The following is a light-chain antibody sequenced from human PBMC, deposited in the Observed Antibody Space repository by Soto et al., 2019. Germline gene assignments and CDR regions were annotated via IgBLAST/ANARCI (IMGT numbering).Light chain of an antibody. CDR3: HQYNSYSQT. CDR1: QSVSVR. J-gene: IGKJ1*01. V-gene: IGKV3-15*01. Sequence: SIGTLSIXPGEXATPXXRASQSVSVRLAWYQQKPGKAHRLLIYGVSTRDSGIPARFSGSESGTEFTLTISRLEPEDFAVYYCHQYNSYSQTFGQGTKVDIK. CDR2: GVS.